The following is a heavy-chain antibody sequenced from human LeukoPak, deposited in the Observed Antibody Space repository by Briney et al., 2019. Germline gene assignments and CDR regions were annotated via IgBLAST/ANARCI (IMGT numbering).Heavy chain of an antibody. Sequence: SVKVSCKASRGTFSTYGINWVRQAPGQGLEWMGGIVPMFGIANYAQKFEGRVSITTDESSTTAYMELSSLRSEDTAFYYCATTSVRDGFNYFDYWGQGTLVPVSS. CDR3: ATTSVRDGFNYFDY. J-gene: IGHJ4*02. CDR1: RGTFSTYG. CDR2: IVPMFGIA. V-gene: IGHV1-69*05. D-gene: IGHD5-24*01.